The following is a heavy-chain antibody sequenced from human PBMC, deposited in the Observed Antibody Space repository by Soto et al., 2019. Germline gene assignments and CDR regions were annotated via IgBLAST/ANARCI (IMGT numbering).Heavy chain of an antibody. CDR1: GFTVGNNY. V-gene: IGHV3-53*01. D-gene: IGHD3-10*01. Sequence: EVQLVESGGGLIQPGGSLKLSCAASGFTVGNNYMSWVRQAPGKGLEWVSLIYSTGTTKYADSVKGRFTVSRDNAKNTLYLQMNSLRAEDTALYYCAKDGRGSGSHYNSFGYWGQGTLVPVSS. CDR3: AKDGRGSGSHYNSFGY. CDR2: IYSTGTT. J-gene: IGHJ4*02.